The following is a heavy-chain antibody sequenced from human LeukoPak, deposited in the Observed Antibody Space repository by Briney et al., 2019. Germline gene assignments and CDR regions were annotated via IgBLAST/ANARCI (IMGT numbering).Heavy chain of an antibody. D-gene: IGHD3-10*01. Sequence: PSETLSLTCAVYGGSFSGYYWSWIRQPPGKGLERIGEINHSGSTNYNPSLKSRVTISVDTSKNQFSLKLSSVTAADTAVYYCARDRTLLWFGTPRWGFDPWGQGTLVTVSS. CDR1: GGSFSGYY. CDR2: INHSGST. V-gene: IGHV4-34*01. CDR3: ARDRTLLWFGTPRWGFDP. J-gene: IGHJ5*02.